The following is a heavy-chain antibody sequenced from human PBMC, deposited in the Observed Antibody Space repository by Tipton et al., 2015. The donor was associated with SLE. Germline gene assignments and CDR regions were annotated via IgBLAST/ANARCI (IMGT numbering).Heavy chain of an antibody. CDR2: IYYSGST. J-gene: IGHJ4*02. D-gene: IGHD2-21*01. V-gene: IGHV4-31*03. Sequence: TLSLTCTVSGGSISSGGYYWSWIRQHPGKGLEWIGYIYYSGSTYYNPSLKGRVTISVDTSKNQFSLKLSSVTAADTAVYYCARVGRGVIPYYFDYWGQGTLVTVSS. CDR3: ARVGRGVIPYYFDY. CDR1: GGSISSGGYY.